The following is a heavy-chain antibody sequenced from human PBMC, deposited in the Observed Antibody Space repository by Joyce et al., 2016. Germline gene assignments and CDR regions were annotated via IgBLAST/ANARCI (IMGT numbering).Heavy chain of an antibody. Sequence: GRSLRLSCAASGLTLSNYGVHWVRQAPGKGLEWVVVISYDGIYKYYADSVKGRFTISRDNSKNTVFLEMNSLRAEDTAVYYCAKILTATYSSGWFLDYWGQGTLVTVSS. J-gene: IGHJ4*02. CDR2: ISYDGIYK. V-gene: IGHV3-30*18. D-gene: IGHD6-25*01. CDR1: GLTLSNYG. CDR3: AKILTATYSSGWFLDY.